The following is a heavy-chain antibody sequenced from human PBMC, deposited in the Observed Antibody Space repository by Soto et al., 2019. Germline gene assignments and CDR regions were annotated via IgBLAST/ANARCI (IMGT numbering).Heavy chain of an antibody. D-gene: IGHD3-22*01. CDR1: GYTFNTYD. CDR3: ARSGGSGYYSAHYYGMDV. J-gene: IGHJ6*02. CDR2: MNPESGST. V-gene: IGHV1-8*01. Sequence: QEQLVQSGAEVKKPGASVKISCKASGYTFNTYDINWVPQATGQGLEWMGWMNPESGSTGFAQSFQGRITLTRNTSLNTVYMEVSSLTNEDTAVYFCARSGGSGYYSAHYYGMDVWGPGTTVTVSS.